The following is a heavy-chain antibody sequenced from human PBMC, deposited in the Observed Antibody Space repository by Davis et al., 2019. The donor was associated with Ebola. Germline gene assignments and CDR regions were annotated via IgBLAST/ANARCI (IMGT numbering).Heavy chain of an antibody. D-gene: IGHD6-13*01. CDR2: ISAYNGNT. Sequence: ASVKVSCKASGYTFTSYGISWVRQAPGQGLEWMGWISAYNGNTNYAQKLQGRVTMTRDTSTSTVYMELSSLRSEDTAVYYCARDCVSGAAAGTGYWGQGTLVTVSS. J-gene: IGHJ4*02. CDR3: ARDCVSGAAAGTGY. CDR1: GYTFTSYG. V-gene: IGHV1-18*01.